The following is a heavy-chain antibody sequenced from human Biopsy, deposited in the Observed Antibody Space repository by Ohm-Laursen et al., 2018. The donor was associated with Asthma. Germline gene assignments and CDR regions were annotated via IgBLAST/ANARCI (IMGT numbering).Heavy chain of an antibody. CDR2: ICSDGSNK. Sequence: SLSLSCLASGFTFSTYGMHWVRPAPRQGLEWVAVICSDGSNKYYADSVKGRFTISRDNSKNTLYLQMISLRAEDTAVYYCAREGQEYGRSTSCAALDYGGQGTLVTVSS. V-gene: IGHV3-33*01. J-gene: IGHJ4*02. CDR3: AREGQEYGRSTSCAALDY. CDR1: GFTFSTYG. D-gene: IGHD2-2*01.